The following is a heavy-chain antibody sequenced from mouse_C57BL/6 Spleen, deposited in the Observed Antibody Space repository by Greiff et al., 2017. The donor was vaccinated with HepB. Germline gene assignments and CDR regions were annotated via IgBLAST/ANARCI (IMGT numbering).Heavy chain of an antibody. J-gene: IGHJ2*01. Sequence: VNVVESGAELVKPGASVKLSCKASGYTFTEYTIHWVKQRSGQGLEWIGWFYPGSGSIKYNEKFKDKATLTADKSSSTVYMELSRLTSEDSAVYFCARHEEVLYYYGSSYVFDYWGQGTTLTVSS. D-gene: IGHD1-1*01. V-gene: IGHV1-62-2*01. CDR1: GYTFTEYT. CDR3: ARHEEVLYYYGSSYVFDY. CDR2: FYPGSGSI.